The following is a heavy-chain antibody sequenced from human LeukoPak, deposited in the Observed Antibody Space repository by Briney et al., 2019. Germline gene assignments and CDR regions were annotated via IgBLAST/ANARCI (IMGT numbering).Heavy chain of an antibody. CDR1: GYTFANYD. V-gene: IGHV1-8*01. J-gene: IGHJ3*02. CDR3: ARGNRLYPSSWPSLPFDI. CDR2: INPISGYT. Sequence: ASVKVSCKASGYTFANYDINWVRQATGQGVEWMGWINPISGYTGYAQNFQGRVTMTGNTSISTAYMELSSLKSEDAAVYYCARGNRLYPSSWPSLPFDIWGQGTMVTVSS. D-gene: IGHD6-13*01.